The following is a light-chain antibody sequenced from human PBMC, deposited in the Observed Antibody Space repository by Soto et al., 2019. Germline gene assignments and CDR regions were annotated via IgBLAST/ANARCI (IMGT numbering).Light chain of an antibody. CDR2: DAS. V-gene: IGKV3-11*01. J-gene: IGKJ2*01. CDR3: QQRSTREYT. Sequence: IVLTQSPATLSLSPGERATLSCRASQSVSSYLAWYQQKPGQAPRLLIYDASNRATGIPARFSGSGSGTDFTLTISSLEPEDFAVYYCQQRSTREYTFGQGTKLEIK. CDR1: QSVSSY.